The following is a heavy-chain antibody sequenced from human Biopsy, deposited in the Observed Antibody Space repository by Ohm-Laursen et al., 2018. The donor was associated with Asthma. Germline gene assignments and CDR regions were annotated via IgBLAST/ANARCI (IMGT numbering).Heavy chain of an antibody. CDR3: SRNKVEDGIYFDN. D-gene: IGHD5-24*01. V-gene: IGHV4-30-2*02. CDR2: MYHSGRT. CDR1: GGSVSSGNNF. J-gene: IGHJ4*02. Sequence: SETLSLTCAVSGGSVSSGNNFWTWIRQPPGKGLEWIGYMYHSGRTYYNPSLKSRVNISVDTSKNQFSLKLSSVTAADTAVYYCSRNKVEDGIYFDNWGQGTLVTVSS.